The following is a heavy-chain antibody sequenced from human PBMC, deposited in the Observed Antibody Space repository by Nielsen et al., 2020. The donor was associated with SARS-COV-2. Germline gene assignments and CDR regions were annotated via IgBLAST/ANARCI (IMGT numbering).Heavy chain of an antibody. D-gene: IGHD6-6*01. V-gene: IGHV1-18*01. J-gene: IGHJ4*02. CDR2: ISAYNGNT. CDR1: GYTFTSYG. CDR3: ARVSSLWGYSSSIAGPHYFDY. Sequence: ASVKVSCKASGYTFTSYGISWVRQAPGQGLEWMGWISAYNGNTNYAQKLQGRVTMTTDTSTSTAYMELSSLRSEDTAVYYCARVSSLWGYSSSIAGPHYFDYWGQGTLVTVSS.